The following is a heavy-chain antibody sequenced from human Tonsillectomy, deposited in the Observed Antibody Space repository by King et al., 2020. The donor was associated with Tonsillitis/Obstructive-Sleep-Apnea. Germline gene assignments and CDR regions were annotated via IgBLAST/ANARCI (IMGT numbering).Heavy chain of an antibody. V-gene: IGHV4-59*01. Sequence: QLQESGPGLVKPSETLSLTCTVSGGSISSYYWSWIRQPPGKGLEWIGYIYYSGSTNYNPSLKSRVTISVDPSKNQFSLKLSYVTAADTAGYYCARAEVELATINAFDIWGQGPMVTVSS. CDR1: GGSISSYY. CDR3: ARAEVELATINAFDI. J-gene: IGHJ3*02. D-gene: IGHD5-24*01. CDR2: IYYSGST.